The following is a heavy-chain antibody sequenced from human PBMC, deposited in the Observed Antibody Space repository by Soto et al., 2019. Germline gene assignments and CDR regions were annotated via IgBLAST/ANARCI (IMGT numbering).Heavy chain of an antibody. CDR3: ARGSAFLDAFDI. J-gene: IGHJ3*02. CDR2: ISYDGSSK. Sequence: QVQLVESGGGVVQPGRSLRLSCAASGFTFRNYVIHWVRQAPGKGLEWVAIISYDGSSKYYGVSVKGRFTISRDNSKNTLYLQMSGLRADDTAVYYCARGSAFLDAFDIWGQGTMVTVSS. D-gene: IGHD3-3*02. V-gene: IGHV3-30*03. CDR1: GFTFRNYV.